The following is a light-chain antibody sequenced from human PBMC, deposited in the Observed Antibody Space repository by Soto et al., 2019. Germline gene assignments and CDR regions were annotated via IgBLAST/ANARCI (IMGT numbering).Light chain of an antibody. Sequence: VFTQSPSTVSLSPGERATLSCRASQSVSSYLAWYQQKPGQAPRLLIYDASNRATGIPARFSGSGSGTDFTLTISSLEPEDFAVYYCQQRSNWRITFGQGTRLEIK. CDR1: QSVSSY. J-gene: IGKJ5*01. CDR3: QQRSNWRIT. V-gene: IGKV3-11*01. CDR2: DAS.